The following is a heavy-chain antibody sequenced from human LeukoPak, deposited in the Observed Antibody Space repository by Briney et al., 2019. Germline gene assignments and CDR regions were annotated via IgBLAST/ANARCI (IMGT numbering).Heavy chain of an antibody. D-gene: IGHD6-19*01. CDR2: ISWNSGSI. CDR3: AKATGVAGEHDAFDI. J-gene: IGHJ3*02. Sequence: GGSLRLSCAASGFTFDDYAMHWVRQAPGKGLEWVSGISWNSGSIGYADSVKGRFTISRDNAKNSLYLQMNSLRAEDMALYYCAKATGVAGEHDAFDIWGQGTMVTVSS. CDR1: GFTFDDYA. V-gene: IGHV3-9*03.